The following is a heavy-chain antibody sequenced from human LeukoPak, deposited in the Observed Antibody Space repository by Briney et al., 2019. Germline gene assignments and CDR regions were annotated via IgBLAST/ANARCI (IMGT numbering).Heavy chain of an antibody. V-gene: IGHV3-7*01. J-gene: IGHJ6*03. CDR3: AKTVGASTFYYYMDV. CDR2: MNQDGSER. CDR1: GFMFSDYW. D-gene: IGHD1-26*01. Sequence: GGSLRLSCAASGFMFSDYWMSWVRQAPGKGLEWVANMNQDGSERSFVDSAKGRFTISRDNGKNSLYLQMNSLRAEDTAVYYCAKTVGASTFYYYMDVWGKGTTVTVTS.